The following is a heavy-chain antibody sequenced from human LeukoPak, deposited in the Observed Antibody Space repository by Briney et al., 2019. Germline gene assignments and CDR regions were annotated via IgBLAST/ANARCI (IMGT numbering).Heavy chain of an antibody. D-gene: IGHD1-7*01. J-gene: IGHJ4*02. CDR1: GGTFSSYA. CDR3: AREYPNGELYFDY. CDR2: IIPIFGTA. V-gene: IGHV1-69*13. Sequence: SVKVSCKASGGTFSSYAISWVRQAPGQGLEWMGGIIPIFGTANYAQKFQGRVTITADESTSTAYMELSSLRSEDTAVYYCAREYPNGELYFDYWGQGTLVTVSS.